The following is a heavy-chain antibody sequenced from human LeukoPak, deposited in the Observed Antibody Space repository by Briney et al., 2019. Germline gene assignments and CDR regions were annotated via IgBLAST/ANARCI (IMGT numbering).Heavy chain of an antibody. V-gene: IGHV1-69*06. CDR1: GGTFSSYA. D-gene: IGHD6-13*01. CDR2: IIPIFGTA. J-gene: IGHJ4*02. Sequence: VASVKVSCKASGGTFSSYAISWVRQAPGQGLEWMGGIIPIFGTANYAQKFQGRVTITANKSTSTAYMELSSLRSEDTAVYYCARSSIIAAAGPYYFDYWAREPWSPSPQ. CDR3: ARSSIIAAAGPYYFDY.